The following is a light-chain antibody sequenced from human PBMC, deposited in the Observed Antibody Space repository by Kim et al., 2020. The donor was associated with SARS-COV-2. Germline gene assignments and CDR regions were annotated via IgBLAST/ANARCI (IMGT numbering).Light chain of an antibody. J-gene: IGKJ4*01. CDR1: QDMRNS. Sequence: ASVGDSVTITCRASQDMRNSLAWYQQKPGKVPKLLIYGASTLQSGVPLRFSGSGSGTDFTLTISSLQPEDFATYYCQQLNSYSLTFGGGTKVDIK. V-gene: IGKV1-9*01. CDR2: GAS. CDR3: QQLNSYSLT.